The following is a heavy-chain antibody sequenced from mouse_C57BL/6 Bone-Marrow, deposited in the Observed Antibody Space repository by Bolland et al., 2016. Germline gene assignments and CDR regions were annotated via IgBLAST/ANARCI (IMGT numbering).Heavy chain of an antibody. V-gene: IGHV5-9-1*02. CDR3: TREPLSAY. Sequence: SGGDYIYYADTVKGRFTISRDNARNTLYLQMSSLKSEDTAMYYCTREPLSAYWGQG. J-gene: IGHJ3*01. CDR2: SGGDYI.